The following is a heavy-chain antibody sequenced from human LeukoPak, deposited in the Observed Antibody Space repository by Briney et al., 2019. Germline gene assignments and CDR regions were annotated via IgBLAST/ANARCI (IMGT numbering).Heavy chain of an antibody. CDR2: IYYSGTT. CDR3: AKGAGGFSYYNWFDP. D-gene: IGHD5-18*01. J-gene: IGHJ5*02. Sequence: SETLSLTCSVSGGSINGYYWGWIRQPPGKGLEWIGSIYYSGTTHYNPSLESRVTISVDTSKNQFSLKLASVTAADTAIYYCAKGAGGFSYYNWFDPWGQGTLVTVSS. CDR1: GGSINGYY. V-gene: IGHV4-39*07.